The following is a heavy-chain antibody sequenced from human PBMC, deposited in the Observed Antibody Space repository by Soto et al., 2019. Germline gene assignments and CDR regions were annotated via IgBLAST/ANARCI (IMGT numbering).Heavy chain of an antibody. V-gene: IGHV4-59*01. CDR3: ARASYGSGNYYAPYYFYAMDV. Sequence: SETLSLTCEVSGACISSYYWSWIRQPPGKGLEWIGYIYYSGNTNYNPSLKSRVTMSVDTSKNQFSLNLTSVTAADTAVYFCARASYGSGNYYAPYYFYAMDVWGHGTTVTVSS. J-gene: IGHJ6*02. CDR1: GACISSYY. CDR2: IYYSGNT. D-gene: IGHD3-10*01.